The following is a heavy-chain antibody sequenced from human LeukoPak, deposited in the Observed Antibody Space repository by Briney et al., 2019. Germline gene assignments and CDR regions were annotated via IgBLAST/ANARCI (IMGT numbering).Heavy chain of an antibody. V-gene: IGHV1-2*06. Sequence: ASVKVSCKASGYTFTGYFMHWVRQAPGQGLEWMGRINPNSGDTNYAQNFQGRVTMTRDTSISTAYMELSSLRSEDTAVYYCARDLGTETAAAGTGFDYWGQGTLVTVSS. CDR2: INPNSGDT. D-gene: IGHD6-13*01. J-gene: IGHJ4*02. CDR3: ARDLGTETAAAGTGFDY. CDR1: GYTFTGYF.